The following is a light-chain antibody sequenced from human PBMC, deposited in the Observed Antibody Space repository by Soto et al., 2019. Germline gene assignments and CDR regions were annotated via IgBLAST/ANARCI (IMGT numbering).Light chain of an antibody. J-gene: IGLJ1*01. CDR2: DVS. Sequence: QSALTQPASVSGAPGQWITISCTGTSSDVGGYNYVSWYQQHPGTAPKLMIYDVSNRPSGVSNRFSGSKSGNTASLSISGLQAEDEADYYCRSYKSSSTPEVFGAGTKLTVL. CDR3: RSYKSSSTPEV. V-gene: IGLV2-14*01. CDR1: SSDVGGYNY.